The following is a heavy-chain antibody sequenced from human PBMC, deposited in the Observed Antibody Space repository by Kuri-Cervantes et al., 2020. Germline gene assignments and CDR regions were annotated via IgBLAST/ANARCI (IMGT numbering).Heavy chain of an antibody. CDR1: GGSFSGYY. CDR3: ASGDYYDSSGYPA. V-gene: IGHV3-74*01. J-gene: IGHJ5*02. CDR2: INSDGSST. D-gene: IGHD3-22*01. Sequence: ETLSLTCAVYGGSFSGYYWSWIRQPPGKGLVWVSRINSDGSSTSYADSVKGRFTISRDNAKNTLYLQMNSLRAEDTAVYYCASGDYYDSSGYPAWGQGTLVTVSS.